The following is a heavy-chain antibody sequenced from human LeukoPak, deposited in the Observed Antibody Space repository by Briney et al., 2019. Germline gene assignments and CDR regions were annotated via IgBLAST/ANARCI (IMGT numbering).Heavy chain of an antibody. CDR2: ISYIGST. V-gene: IGHV4-59*11. Sequence: TSETLSLTCTVSGGSISTHYWSWIRQPPGKGLEWVGYISYIGSTNYNPSLKSRVTISVDTSKNQFSLKLSSVTAADAAVYFCARDPTTVTKGLDIWGQGTMVTVSS. CDR1: GGSISTHY. D-gene: IGHD4-17*01. J-gene: IGHJ3*02. CDR3: ARDPTTVTKGLDI.